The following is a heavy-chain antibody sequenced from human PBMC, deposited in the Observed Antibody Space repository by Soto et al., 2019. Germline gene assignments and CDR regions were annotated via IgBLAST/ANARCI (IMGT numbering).Heavy chain of an antibody. CDR1: GFTFKSHS. Sequence: EVQLVESGGGLVQPGGSLRLSCSSSGFTFKSHSMNWVRQAPGKGLEWIARIDSSGDSTYYADSVKGRFAVSRDNANCSVFLQMNSLRDEDTAVYYCARVQFVDWFFINIDLYRMDVWGQGTTVVVSS. J-gene: IGHJ6*02. CDR2: IDSSGDST. V-gene: IGHV3-48*02. D-gene: IGHD5-12*01. CDR3: ARVQFVDWFFINIDLYRMDV.